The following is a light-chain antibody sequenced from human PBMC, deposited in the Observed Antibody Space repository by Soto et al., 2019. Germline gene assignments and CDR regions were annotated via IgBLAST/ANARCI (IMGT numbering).Light chain of an antibody. CDR2: AAS. J-gene: IGKJ2*01. CDR3: QQGFSSPPS. V-gene: IGKV1-39*01. CDR1: QSISSY. Sequence: DIQMTQSPSSLSASVGDRVTITCRASQSISSYLNWYQQKPGKAPKLRIYAASSLQSGVPSRFSGSGSGIAFTLAISSLQPEDFAPYYCQQGFSSPPSFGQGTKLEIK.